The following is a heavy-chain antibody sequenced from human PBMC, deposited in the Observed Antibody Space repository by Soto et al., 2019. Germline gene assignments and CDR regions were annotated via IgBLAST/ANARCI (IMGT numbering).Heavy chain of an antibody. J-gene: IGHJ4*02. CDR1: GGSVNSATYY. CDR2: IYYSGTT. D-gene: IGHD3-22*01. Sequence: QVQLHESGPGLVKPSETLSLTCTVSGGSVNSATYYWSWIRQPPGKGLEWIGYIYYSGTTKYNPSLKSRVTISVDTSRHQFSLNLSSVTAADTAIYYCARAKSNMIVPENYWGQGTLVTVSS. CDR3: ARAKSNMIVPENY. V-gene: IGHV4-61*01.